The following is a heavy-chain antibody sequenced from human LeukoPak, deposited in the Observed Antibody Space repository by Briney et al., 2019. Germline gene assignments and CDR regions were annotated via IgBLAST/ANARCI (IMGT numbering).Heavy chain of an antibody. J-gene: IGHJ4*02. D-gene: IGHD6-19*01. Sequence: GGSLRLSCAASGFTSSRYGMHWVRQAPGKGLEGVAVISYDGKNETYADSVKGRFTISRDTSRNTLSLQMNSLRTEDTAVYYCVRGDPHFSYNNDWYGKKFDYWGQGTLVTVSS. CDR3: VRGDPHFSYNNDWYGKKFDY. V-gene: IGHV3-30*04. CDR2: ISYDGKNE. CDR1: GFTSSRYG.